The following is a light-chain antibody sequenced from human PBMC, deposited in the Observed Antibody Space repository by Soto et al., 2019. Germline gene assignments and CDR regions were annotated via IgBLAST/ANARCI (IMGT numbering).Light chain of an antibody. V-gene: IGKV1-27*01. J-gene: IGKJ5*01. CDR2: SAS. Sequence: DIQMTQSPSSLSASVGDRVTITCRASQDISVYLAWYQQKPGKDPTLLLYSASTLPSGVPSRFSGSGSGTDFTLTISSLQPEDVATYICQKFNTAPRTFGQGTRLEIK. CDR1: QDISVY. CDR3: QKFNTAPRT.